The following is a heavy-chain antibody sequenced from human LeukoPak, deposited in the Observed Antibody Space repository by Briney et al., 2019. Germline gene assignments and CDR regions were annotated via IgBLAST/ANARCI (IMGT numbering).Heavy chain of an antibody. Sequence: PSETLSLTCTVSGGSISSYYWSWIRQPPGKGLEWIGYIYYSGSTNYNPSLKSRVTISVDTSKNQFSLKLSSVTAADTAVYYCARGWTTYYSDYWGQGSLVTVSS. CDR2: IYYSGST. V-gene: IGHV4-59*01. CDR3: ARGWTTYYSDY. J-gene: IGHJ4*02. CDR1: GGSISSYY. D-gene: IGHD1-1*01.